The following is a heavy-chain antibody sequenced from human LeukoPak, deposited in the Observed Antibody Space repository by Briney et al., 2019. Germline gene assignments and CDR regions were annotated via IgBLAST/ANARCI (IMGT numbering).Heavy chain of an antibody. J-gene: IGHJ6*04. CDR3: ARERIVATIPPGMDV. CDR2: INPNSGGT. CDR1: GYTFTGYY. Sequence: GASVKVSCKASGYTFTGYYMHWVRQAPGQGLEWMGWINPNSGGTNYAQKFQGWVTMTRDTSISTAYMELSRLRSDDTAVYYCARERIVATIPPGMDVWGKGTTVTVSS. D-gene: IGHD5-12*01. V-gene: IGHV1-2*04.